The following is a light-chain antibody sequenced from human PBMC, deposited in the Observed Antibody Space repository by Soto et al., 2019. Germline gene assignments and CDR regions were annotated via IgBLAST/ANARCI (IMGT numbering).Light chain of an antibody. J-gene: IGLJ3*02. CDR3: AVWDASLTGWV. Sequence: QSVLTQPPSASGTPVQSLTISCAGSSSNIGSHYVYWYQHLPGTAPKLLIFRDGQRPSGVPDRFFGSKSGTSASLAISGLRSEDEAHYYCAVWDASLTGWVCGGGTKLTVL. CDR2: RDG. CDR1: SSNIGSHY. V-gene: IGLV1-47*01.